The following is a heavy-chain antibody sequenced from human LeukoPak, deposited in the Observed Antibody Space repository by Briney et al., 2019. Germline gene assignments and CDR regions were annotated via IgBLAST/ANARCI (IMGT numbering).Heavy chain of an antibody. CDR2: IIPIFGTA. V-gene: IGHV1-69*05. D-gene: IGHD3-22*01. Sequence: SVKVSCKASGGTFSSYAISWVRQAPGQGLEWMGRIIPIFGTANYAQKFQGRVTITTDESTSTAYMELSSLRSEDTAVYYRARASVTYYYDSSGYYPLDYWGQGTLVTVSS. J-gene: IGHJ4*02. CDR1: GGTFSSYA. CDR3: ARASVTYYYDSSGYYPLDY.